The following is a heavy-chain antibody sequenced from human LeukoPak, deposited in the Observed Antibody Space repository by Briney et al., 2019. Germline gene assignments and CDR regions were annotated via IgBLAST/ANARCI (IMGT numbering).Heavy chain of an antibody. CDR3: AREGPGGVIVIGAFDI. CDR2: IYCSGST. CDR1: GGSISSYY. D-gene: IGHD3-16*02. J-gene: IGHJ3*02. Sequence: SETLSLTCTVSGGSISSYYWSWIRQAPGKGLEWIGYIYCSGSTNYNPSLKSRVTISVDTSKNQFSLKLSSVTAADTAVYYCAREGPGGVIVIGAFDIWGQGTMVTVSS. V-gene: IGHV4-59*01.